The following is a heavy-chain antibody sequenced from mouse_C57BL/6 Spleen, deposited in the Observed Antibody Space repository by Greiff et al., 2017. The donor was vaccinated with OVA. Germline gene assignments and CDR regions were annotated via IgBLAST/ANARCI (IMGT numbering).Heavy chain of an antibody. Sequence: VQLQQSGPELVKPGASVKISCKASGYAFSSSWMNWVKQRPGKGLEWIGRIYPGDGDTNSNGKFKGKATLTADKSSSTAYMQLSSLTSEDSAVYFCARGIYYDYEGLAYWGQGTLVTVSA. CDR2: IYPGDGDT. J-gene: IGHJ3*01. D-gene: IGHD2-4*01. V-gene: IGHV1-82*01. CDR3: ARGIYYDYEGLAY. CDR1: GYAFSSSW.